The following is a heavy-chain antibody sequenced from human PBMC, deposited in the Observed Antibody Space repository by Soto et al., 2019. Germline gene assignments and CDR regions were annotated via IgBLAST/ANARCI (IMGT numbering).Heavy chain of an antibody. Sequence: PGGSLRLSCAASGFTFSSYAMSWVRQAPGKGLEWVSGLSAAGDTTYYADSVKGRFTISRDNSKNTLYLQMNSLRAEDTAVYYCAKAERYTSSCYPSWGQGTLVTVSS. CDR3: AKAERYTSSCYPS. V-gene: IGHV3-23*01. CDR1: GFTFSSYA. D-gene: IGHD6-13*01. CDR2: LSAAGDTT. J-gene: IGHJ4*02.